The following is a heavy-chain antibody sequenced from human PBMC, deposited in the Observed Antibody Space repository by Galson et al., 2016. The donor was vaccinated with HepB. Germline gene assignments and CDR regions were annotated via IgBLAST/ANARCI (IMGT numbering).Heavy chain of an antibody. CDR1: GFTFRGAW. D-gene: IGHD2-21*01. CDR2: IKSKADGGTT. V-gene: IGHV3-15*01. J-gene: IGHJ4*02. Sequence: SLRLSCAASGFTFRGAWMSWVRQAPGKGLEWVGRIKSKADGGTTAYAAPVKGRFIISRDESKNTLYLQLNGLKTEDTAVYYCATDGVAILLANQWGQGTLVTVSS. CDR3: ATDGVAILLANQ.